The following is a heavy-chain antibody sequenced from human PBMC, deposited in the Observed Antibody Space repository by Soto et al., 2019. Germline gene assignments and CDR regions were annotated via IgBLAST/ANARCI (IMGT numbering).Heavy chain of an antibody. CDR1: GGSISSGGYY. CDR3: AREGIVASLGSFDY. Sequence: SETLSLTCTVSGGSISSGGYYWSWIRQHPGKGLEWIGHIYYSGSTYYNPSLKSRVTISVDTSKNQFSLKLRYVTAADTAVYYCAREGIVASLGSFDYWGQGTLVTVSS. CDR2: IYYSGST. D-gene: IGHD2-15*01. J-gene: IGHJ4*02. V-gene: IGHV4-31*03.